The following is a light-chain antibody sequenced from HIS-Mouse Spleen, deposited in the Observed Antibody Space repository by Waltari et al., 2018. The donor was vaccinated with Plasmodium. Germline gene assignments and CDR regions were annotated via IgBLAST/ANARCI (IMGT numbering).Light chain of an antibody. CDR3: QQYNSYSWT. J-gene: IGKJ1*01. V-gene: IGKV1-5*03. CDR1: QSISMR. CDR2: KAS. Sequence: DIQMTQSPSTLSASVGDRVTINCRASQSISMRLAWYQPKPGKAPKLLIYKASSLESGVPSRFSGSGSGTEFTLTISSLQPDDFATYYCQQYNSYSWTFGQGTKVEIK.